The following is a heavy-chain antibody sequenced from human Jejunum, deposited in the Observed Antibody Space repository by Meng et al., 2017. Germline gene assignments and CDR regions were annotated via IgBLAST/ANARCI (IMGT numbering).Heavy chain of an antibody. CDR3: ARASRVLGGFDY. Sequence: QVELVQAGAEVKKPGASVKVACKASGYTFTNYYMHWVRQAPGQGLEWMGIINTSVGYTSHAQKFQGRVTMTRDTSTSTVHMEVSRLRSADTAVYYCARASRVLGGFDYWGQGTLVTVSS. J-gene: IGHJ4*02. CDR1: GYTFTNYY. D-gene: IGHD3-16*01. V-gene: IGHV1-46*01. CDR2: INTSVGYT.